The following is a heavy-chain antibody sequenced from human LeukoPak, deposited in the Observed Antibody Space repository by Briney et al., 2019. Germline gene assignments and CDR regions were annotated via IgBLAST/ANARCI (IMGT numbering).Heavy chain of an antibody. D-gene: IGHD2-2*01. V-gene: IGHV3-33*06. J-gene: IGHJ6*03. Sequence: GGSLRLSCAASGFTFSSYGMHWVRQAPGKGLEWVAVIWYDGSNKYYADSVKGRFTISRDNSKNTLYLQMNSLRAEDTAVYYCAKGGCGSTSCYGEVYYYYMDVWGKGTTVTVSS. CDR3: AKGGCGSTSCYGEVYYYYMDV. CDR1: GFTFSSYG. CDR2: IWYDGSNK.